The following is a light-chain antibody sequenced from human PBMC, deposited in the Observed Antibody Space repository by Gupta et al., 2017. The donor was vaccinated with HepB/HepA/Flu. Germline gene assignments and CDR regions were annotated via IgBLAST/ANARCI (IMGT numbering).Light chain of an antibody. CDR2: DVS. CDR3: NSYTSSSTVI. Sequence: QSALTQPASVSGSPGQSLTISCPGTSSDVGAYNYVSWYQQHPDKAPKVIIFDVSNRPSGVSNRFSGSKSGNTASLTISGLQAEDEADYYCNSYTSSSTVIFGGGTKLTVL. J-gene: IGLJ2*01. CDR1: SSDVGAYNY. V-gene: IGLV2-14*03.